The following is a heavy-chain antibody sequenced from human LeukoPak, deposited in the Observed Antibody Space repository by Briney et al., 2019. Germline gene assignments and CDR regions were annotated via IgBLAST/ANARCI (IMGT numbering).Heavy chain of an antibody. CDR3: ARGPRSSDWYSIDY. D-gene: IGHD6-19*01. CDR1: GGSISSYY. V-gene: IGHV4-59*12. J-gene: IGHJ4*02. CDR2: IYYSGSA. Sequence: PSETLPLTCTVSGGSISSYYWSWIRQPPGKGLEWIGYIYYSGSANYNPSLKSRVTISVDTSRNQFSLKLSSVTAADTAVYYCARGPRSSDWYSIDYWGRGTLVTVSS.